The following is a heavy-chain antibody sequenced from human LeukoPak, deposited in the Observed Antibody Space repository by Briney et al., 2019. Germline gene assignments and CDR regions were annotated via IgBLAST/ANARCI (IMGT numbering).Heavy chain of an antibody. Sequence: AGGSLRLSCAASGFTFSSYAMNWVRQAPGRGLEWVSGFSGSGGTTYYADSVKGRFTISRDNSKNTLYLQMNSLRAEDTAVYYCASIEYYYDSSGYYYPDDYWGQGTLVTVSS. CDR1: GFTFSSYA. V-gene: IGHV3-23*01. CDR3: ASIEYYYDSSGYYYPDDY. J-gene: IGHJ4*02. D-gene: IGHD3-22*01. CDR2: FSGSGGTT.